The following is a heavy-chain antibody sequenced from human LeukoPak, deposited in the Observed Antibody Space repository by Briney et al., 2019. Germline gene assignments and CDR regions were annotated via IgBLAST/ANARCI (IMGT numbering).Heavy chain of an antibody. D-gene: IGHD6-19*01. CDR2: IYYSGST. V-gene: IGHV4-59*01. CDR1: GGSINGYY. CDR3: ARVTTVAGSDYFDY. Sequence: SETLSLTCTGSGGSINGYYWNWIRQPPGKGLEWIGYIYYSGSTNYNPSLKSRVTISVDTSKNHFSLKLSSVTAADTAVYYCARVTTVAGSDYFDYWGQGTPVTVSS. J-gene: IGHJ4*02.